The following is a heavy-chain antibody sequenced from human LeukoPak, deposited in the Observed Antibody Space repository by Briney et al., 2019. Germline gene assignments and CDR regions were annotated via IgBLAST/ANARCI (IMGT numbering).Heavy chain of an antibody. J-gene: IGHJ1*01. D-gene: IGHD5-18*01. CDR3: ARTKGYSYGYSYFQH. V-gene: IGHV4-34*01. CDR1: GVSFSGYY. Sequence: SKTLSLTCAVYGVSFSGYYWSWIRQPPGKGLEWIGEINHSGSTNYNPSLKSRVTISVDTSKNQFSLKLSSVTAADTAVYYCARTKGYSYGYSYFQHWGQGTLVTVSS. CDR2: INHSGST.